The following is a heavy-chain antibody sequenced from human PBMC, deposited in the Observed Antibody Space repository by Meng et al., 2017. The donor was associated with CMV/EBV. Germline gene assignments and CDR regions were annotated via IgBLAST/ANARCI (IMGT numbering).Heavy chain of an antibody. J-gene: IGHJ3*02. CDR2: IYPGDSDT. CDR1: GYSFTSYW. D-gene: IGHD3-9*01. Sequence: GGSLRLSCKGSGYSFTSYWIGWVRQMPGKGLEWMGIIYPGDSDTRYSPSFQGQVTISADKSISTAYLQWSSLKASDTAMYYCARRTYDILTGYYLDAFDIWGQGTMVTVSS. V-gene: IGHV5-51*01. CDR3: ARRTYDILTGYYLDAFDI.